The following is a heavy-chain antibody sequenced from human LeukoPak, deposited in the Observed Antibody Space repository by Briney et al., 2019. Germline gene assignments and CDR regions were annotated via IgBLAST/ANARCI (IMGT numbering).Heavy chain of an antibody. J-gene: IGHJ4*02. CDR3: ARPREAGRCSSTSCYYEGSFDY. CDR1: GYTFTSYY. D-gene: IGHD2-2*01. V-gene: IGHV1-46*01. Sequence: ASVTVSFKASGYTFTSYYMHWVRQAPGQGLEWMGIINPSGGSTSYAQKFQGRVTMTRDMSTSTVYMELSSLRSEDTAVYYCARPREAGRCSSTSCYYEGSFDYWGQGTLVTVSS. CDR2: INPSGGST.